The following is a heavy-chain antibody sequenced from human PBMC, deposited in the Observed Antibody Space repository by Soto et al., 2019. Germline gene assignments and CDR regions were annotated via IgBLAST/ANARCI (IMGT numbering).Heavy chain of an antibody. V-gene: IGHV4-59*08. CDR2: IYYSGSN. J-gene: IGHJ3*02. Sequence: QVQLQESGPGLVKPSETLSLTCTVSGGSISSYYWSWIRQPPGKGLEWIGYIYYSGSNNYNPSLKSRVTISVDTSKNQFSLKLSSVTAADTAVYYCARYIDAFEIWGQGTMVTVSS. CDR3: ARYIDAFEI. CDR1: GGSISSYY.